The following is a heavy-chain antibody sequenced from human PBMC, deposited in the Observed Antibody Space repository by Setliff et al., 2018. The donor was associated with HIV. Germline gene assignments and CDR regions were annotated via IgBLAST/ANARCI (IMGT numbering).Heavy chain of an antibody. J-gene: IGHJ4*02. Sequence: PSETLSLTCSVSGDSISSGSYFWGWIRQTPGKGLEWIGNIYYTGFAYYNPSLKSRVTISLDTSKTHFFLNLTSVTDADTAVYFCTREGRGDPVMATTRIGYWGQGKLVTVSS. V-gene: IGHV4-39*02. D-gene: IGHD1-1*01. CDR2: IYYTGFA. CDR3: TREGRGDPVMATTRIGY. CDR1: GDSISSGSYF.